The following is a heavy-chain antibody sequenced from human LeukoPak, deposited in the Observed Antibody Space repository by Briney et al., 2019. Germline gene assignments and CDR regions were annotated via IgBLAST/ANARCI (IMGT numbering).Heavy chain of an antibody. CDR2: INHSGST. D-gene: IGHD5-18*01. V-gene: IGHV4-34*01. CDR3: ARGHREYSYAKRDFDY. J-gene: IGHJ4*02. CDR1: GGSFSGYY. Sequence: SETLSLTCAVYGGSFSGYYWSWIRQPPGMGLEWIGEINHSGSTNYNPSLKSRVTISVDTSKNQFSLKLSSVTAADTAVYYCARGHREYSYAKRDFDYWGQGTLVTVSS.